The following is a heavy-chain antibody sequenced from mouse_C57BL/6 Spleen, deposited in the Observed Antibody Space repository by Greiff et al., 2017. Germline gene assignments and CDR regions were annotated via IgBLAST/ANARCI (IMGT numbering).Heavy chain of an antibody. D-gene: IGHD2-2*01. CDR1: GFTFSDYG. V-gene: IGHV5-17*01. CDR3: AREGYPYYAMDY. J-gene: IGHJ4*01. Sequence: EVKLMESGGGLVKPGGSLKLSCAASGFTFSDYGMHWVRQAPEKGLEWVAYISSGSSTIYYADTVKGRFTISRDNAKNTLFLQMTSLRSEDTAMYYGAREGYPYYAMDYWGQGTSVTVSS. CDR2: ISSGSSTI.